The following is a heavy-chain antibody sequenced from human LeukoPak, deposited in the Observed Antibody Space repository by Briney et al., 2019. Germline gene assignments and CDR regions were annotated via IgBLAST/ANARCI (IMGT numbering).Heavy chain of an antibody. D-gene: IGHD3-10*01. CDR2: IYHSGST. CDR3: ARVRGVPTYFDY. J-gene: IGHJ4*02. Sequence: SETLSLTCAVSGYSISSGYYWGWIRQPPGKGLEWIGSIYHSGSTYYNPSLKSRVTISVDTSKNQFSLKLSSVTAADTAVYYCARVRGVPTYFDYWGQGTLVTVSS. V-gene: IGHV4-38-2*01. CDR1: GYSISSGYY.